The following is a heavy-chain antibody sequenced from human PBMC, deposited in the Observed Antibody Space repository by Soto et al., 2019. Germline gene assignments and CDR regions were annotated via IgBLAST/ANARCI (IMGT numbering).Heavy chain of an antibody. CDR1: GYTFTSYA. Sequence: QVQLVQSGAEEKKPGASVKVSCKASGYTFTSYAMHWVRQAPGQRLEWMGWINAGNGNTKYSQKFQGRVTITRDTSAXXAXMXXSSLRSEDTAVYYCATPAREYYYDSSGGYYYGMDVWGQGTTVTVSS. CDR2: INAGNGNT. V-gene: IGHV1-3*05. CDR3: ATPAREYYYDSSGGYYYGMDV. D-gene: IGHD3-22*01. J-gene: IGHJ6*02.